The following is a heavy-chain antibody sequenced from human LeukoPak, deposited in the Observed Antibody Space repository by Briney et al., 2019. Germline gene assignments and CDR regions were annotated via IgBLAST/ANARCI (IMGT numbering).Heavy chain of an antibody. V-gene: IGHV4-34*01. Sequence: SETLSLTCAVYGGSFSGYYWSWIRHPPGKGLEWIGEINHSGSTNYNPSLKSRVTISVDTSKNQFSLKLSSVTAADTAVYYCAGGQHSEDYGMDVWGQGTTVTVSS. CDR1: GGSFSGYY. D-gene: IGHD2-2*01. J-gene: IGHJ6*02. CDR2: INHSGST. CDR3: AGGQHSEDYGMDV.